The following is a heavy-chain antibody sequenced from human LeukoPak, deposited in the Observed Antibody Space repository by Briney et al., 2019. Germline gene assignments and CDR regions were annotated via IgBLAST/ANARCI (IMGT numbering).Heavy chain of an antibody. Sequence: TSETLSLTCTVSGGSISSYYWSWIRQPPGKGLEWIGYIYYSGSTNYNPSLKSRVTISVDTSKNQFSLKLSSVTAADTAVYYCARGPGATTLAYAFDIWGQGTMVTVSS. CDR1: GGSISSYY. CDR3: ARGPGATTLAYAFDI. J-gene: IGHJ3*02. D-gene: IGHD1-26*01. CDR2: IYYSGST. V-gene: IGHV4-59*01.